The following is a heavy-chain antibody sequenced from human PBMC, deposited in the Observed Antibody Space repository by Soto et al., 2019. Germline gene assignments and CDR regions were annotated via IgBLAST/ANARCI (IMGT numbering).Heavy chain of an antibody. CDR3: ARKVSGSTGRPDLWYFAL. CDR1: GFTFSGYA. J-gene: IGHJ2*01. V-gene: IGHV3-23*01. Sequence: EVQLLDSGGGLVQPGGSLRLSCAASGFTFSGYALTWVRQAPGKGLEWVSAMSGGGDATFYADSVKGRFTISRDNSKNTLYLQMNTLRAEDTAVYYCARKVSGSTGRPDLWYFALWGRGTLVTVSS. D-gene: IGHD3-10*01. CDR2: MSGGGDAT.